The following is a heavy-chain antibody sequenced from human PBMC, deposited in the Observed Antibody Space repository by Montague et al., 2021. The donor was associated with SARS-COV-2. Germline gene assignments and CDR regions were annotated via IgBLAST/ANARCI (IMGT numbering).Heavy chain of an antibody. CDR2: ISYDGSNK. CDR1: GFPFSSYA. V-gene: IGHV3-30-3*01. Sequence: SLSLSFAASGFPFSSYAMHLLHQAPGKGLEWVAVISYDGSNKYYADSVKGRFTISRDNSKNTLYLQMNSLRAEDTAVYYCARVLGGYYGMDVWGQGTTVTVSS. D-gene: IGHD2/OR15-2a*01. J-gene: IGHJ6*02. CDR3: ARVLGGYYGMDV.